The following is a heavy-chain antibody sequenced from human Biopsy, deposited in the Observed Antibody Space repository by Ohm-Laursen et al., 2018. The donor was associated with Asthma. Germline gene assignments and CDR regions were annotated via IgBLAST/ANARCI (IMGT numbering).Heavy chain of an antibody. V-gene: IGHV1-69*01. CDR1: GGTFNTYV. CDR3: ARKAGSCISRTCYSLDF. CDR2: INSVFGTT. J-gene: IGHJ4*02. Sequence: GSSVKVSCKSLGGTFNTYVIGWVRQATGQGLGWMGGINSVFGTTTYPQKFQDRVTITADDSTSTVYMELSSLRSEDTAVYYCARKAGSCISRTCYSLDFWGQGTLVTVSS. D-gene: IGHD2-2*01.